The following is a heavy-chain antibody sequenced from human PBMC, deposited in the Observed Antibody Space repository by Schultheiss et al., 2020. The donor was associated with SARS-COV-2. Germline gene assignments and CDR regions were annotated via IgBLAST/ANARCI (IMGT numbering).Heavy chain of an antibody. CDR3: AREGNFGVVNDDAFDI. Sequence: SETLSLTCTVSGGSISSYYWSWIRQPPGKGLEWIGYIYYSGSTNYNPSLKSRVAMSLDKAKNQVSLKLSSVTPADTAVYYCAREGNFGVVNDDAFDIWGQGTMVTVSS. CDR1: GGSISSYY. D-gene: IGHD3-3*01. V-gene: IGHV4-59*01. J-gene: IGHJ3*02. CDR2: IYYSGST.